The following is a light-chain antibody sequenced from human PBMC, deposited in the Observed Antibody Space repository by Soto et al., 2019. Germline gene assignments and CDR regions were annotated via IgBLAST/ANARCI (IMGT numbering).Light chain of an antibody. CDR3: YSSDSSGNHWV. J-gene: IGLJ3*02. V-gene: IGLV3-10*01. CDR2: EDT. CDR1: ALPKKY. Sequence: SYELTQPPSVSVSPGQTARITCSGDALPKKYAHWYQQKSGQAPVVVIYEDTKRPSGIPERFSGSSSGTMATLTISGAQVEDEAAYYCYSSDSSGNHWVFGGGTKVTVL.